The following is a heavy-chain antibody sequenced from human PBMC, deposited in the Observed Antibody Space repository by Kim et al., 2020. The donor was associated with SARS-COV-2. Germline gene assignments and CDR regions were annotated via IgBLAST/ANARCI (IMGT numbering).Heavy chain of an antibody. V-gene: IGHV4-34*01. J-gene: IGHJ4*02. D-gene: IGHD3-10*01. CDR1: GGSFSGYY. CDR2: INNSGST. Sequence: SETLSLTCAVYGGSFSGYYWSWIRQPPGKGLEWIGEINNSGSTNYNPSLKRRVTISVDTSKNQFSMKLSSVTAADTAVYYWARCITVDSSAVREVIIPFDYWGQGTLVTVSS. CDR3: ARCITVDSSAVREVIIPFDY.